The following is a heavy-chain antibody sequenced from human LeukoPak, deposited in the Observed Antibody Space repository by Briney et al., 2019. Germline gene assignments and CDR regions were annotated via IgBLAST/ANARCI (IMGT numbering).Heavy chain of an antibody. CDR1: GGSISSYY. CDR3: ARGYSSSHDAFDI. D-gene: IGHD6-13*01. J-gene: IGHJ3*02. CDR2: IYYSGST. V-gene: IGHV4-59*01. Sequence: KPSETLSLTCTVSGGSISSYYWSWIRQPAGKGLEWIGYIYYSGSTNYNPSLKSRVTISVDTSKNQFSLKLSSVTAADTAVYYCARGYSSSHDAFDIWGQGTMVTVSS.